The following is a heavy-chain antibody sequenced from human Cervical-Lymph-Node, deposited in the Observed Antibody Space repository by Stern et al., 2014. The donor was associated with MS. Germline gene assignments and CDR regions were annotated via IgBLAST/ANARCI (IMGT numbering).Heavy chain of an antibody. J-gene: IGHJ5*02. CDR3: AKDPRIYDSSGYLDA. D-gene: IGHD3-22*01. CDR1: GFTFSLYD. V-gene: IGHV3-30*18. Sequence: VQLVESGGGVVQPGGSLRLSCAASGFTFSLYDMHWFRPAPGKGLEWVAATSYDGDTKLSTDSVKGRFTIFRDSSKSTLYLQLNSLRPEDTAIYYCAKDPRIYDSSGYLDAWGQGTLVTVSS. CDR2: TSYDGDTK.